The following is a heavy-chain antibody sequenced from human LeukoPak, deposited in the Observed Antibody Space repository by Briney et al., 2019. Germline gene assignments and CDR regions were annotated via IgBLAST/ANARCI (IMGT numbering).Heavy chain of an antibody. V-gene: IGHV3-48*04. Sequence: GGSLRLSCAASGFTFSVNSMNWVRQAPGKGLEWVSYISSTGGTIYYADSMKGRSTISRDNAKNSLYLQMNSLRVEDTAVYYCARGPEPKQQYWYFDLWGRGTLVTVSS. CDR1: GFTFSVNS. J-gene: IGHJ2*01. CDR2: ISSTGGTI. D-gene: IGHD6-13*01. CDR3: ARGPEPKQQYWYFDL.